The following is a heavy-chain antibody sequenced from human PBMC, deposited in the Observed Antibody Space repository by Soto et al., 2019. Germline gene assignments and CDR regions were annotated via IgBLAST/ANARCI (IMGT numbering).Heavy chain of an antibody. D-gene: IGHD3-16*01. V-gene: IGHV4-59*01. Sequence: QVKLQQAGPGLVKPSETLSLTCTVSGASMIDYYGSWVRQTPGKGLEWIGCMFYSGRSNYNPSLKSRVAISVDTSKNQISLRLRSVTAADTAVYYCVRSGHSFGGVVWGQGSLVTVSS. CDR2: MFYSGRS. CDR1: GASMIDYY. CDR3: VRSGHSFGGVV. J-gene: IGHJ4*02.